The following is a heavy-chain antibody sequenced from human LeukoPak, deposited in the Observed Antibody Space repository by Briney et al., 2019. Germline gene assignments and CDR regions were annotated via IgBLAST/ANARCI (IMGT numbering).Heavy chain of an antibody. J-gene: IGHJ5*02. D-gene: IGHD2-21*02. CDR2: IYPGDSDT. CDR3: AREIAYCGGDCYSDH. Sequence: GESLKISCEGSGYSFTSYWIGWVRQMPGKGLEWMGIIYPGDSDTRYSPSFQGQVTISADKSISTAYLQWSSLKASDTAMYYCAREIAYCGGDCYSDHWGQGTLVTVSS. V-gene: IGHV5-51*01. CDR1: GYSFTSYW.